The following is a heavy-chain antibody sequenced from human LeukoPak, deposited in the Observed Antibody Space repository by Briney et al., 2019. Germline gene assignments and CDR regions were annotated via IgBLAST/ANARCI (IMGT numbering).Heavy chain of an antibody. V-gene: IGHV1-8*03. CDR2: MNPNSGNT. Sequence: ASVKVSCKASGYTFTSYDINWVRQATGQGLEWMGWMNPNSGNTGYAQKFQGRVTITRNTSISTAYMELSSLRSEDTAVYYCARAQRGYCSSNSCYESYYYYYVDVWGKGTTVTVSS. D-gene: IGHD2-2*01. J-gene: IGHJ6*03. CDR3: ARAQRGYCSSNSCYESYYYYYVDV. CDR1: GYTFTSYD.